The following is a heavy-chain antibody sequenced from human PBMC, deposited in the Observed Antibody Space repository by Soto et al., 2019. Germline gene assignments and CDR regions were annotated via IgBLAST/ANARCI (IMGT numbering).Heavy chain of an antibody. Sequence: QVQLVESGGGVVQPGRSLRLSCAASGFTFSSYGMHWVRQAPSKGLEWVAVIWYDGSNKYYADSVKGRFTISRDNSKNTLYLQMNSLRAEDTAVYYCARVGLGASLDYWGQGTLVTVSS. V-gene: IGHV3-33*01. CDR3: ARVGLGASLDY. J-gene: IGHJ4*02. CDR2: IWYDGSNK. CDR1: GFTFSSYG. D-gene: IGHD1-26*01.